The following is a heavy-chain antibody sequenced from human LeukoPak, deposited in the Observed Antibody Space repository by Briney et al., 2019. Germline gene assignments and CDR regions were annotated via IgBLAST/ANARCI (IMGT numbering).Heavy chain of an antibody. V-gene: IGHV1-24*01. CDR2: FDPEDGET. CDR1: GYTLTELT. J-gene: IGHJ5*02. D-gene: IGHD3-3*01. CDR3: ATYYDFWSGYSGTNWFDP. Sequence: GASVKLSCKVSGYTLTELTMHWVRQGPGKGLEWMGGFDPEDGETIYAQKFQGRVTMTEETSTDTAYMELSSLSSEDTAVYYCATYYDFWSGYSGTNWFDPWGQGTLVTVSS.